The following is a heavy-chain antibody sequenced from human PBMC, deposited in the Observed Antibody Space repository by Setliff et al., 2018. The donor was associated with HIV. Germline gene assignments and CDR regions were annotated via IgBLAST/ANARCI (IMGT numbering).Heavy chain of an antibody. CDR3: ARLVGPYYDFWSGFQVWFDP. J-gene: IGHJ5*02. Sequence: SETLSLTCTVSGGSIRSRDNYWGWIRQPPGKGLEWIGHIYYSGTTYYNPSLKSRVGISVDASKNQFSLKLSSVTAADTAVYYCARLVGPYYDFWSGFQVWFDPWGQGTLVTVSS. CDR1: GGSIRSRDNY. V-gene: IGHV4-39*01. D-gene: IGHD3-3*01. CDR2: IYYSGTT.